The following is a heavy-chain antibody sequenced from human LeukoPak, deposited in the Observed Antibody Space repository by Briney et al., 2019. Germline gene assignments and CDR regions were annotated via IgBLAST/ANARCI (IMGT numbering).Heavy chain of an antibody. D-gene: IGHD2-2*01. CDR3: ARGVGNVVPAAMEVGFSYYYYYMDV. CDR1: GGTFSSYA. CDR2: IIPIFGTA. Sequence: SVKVSCKASGGTFSSYAISWVRQAPGRGLEWMGGIIPIFGTASYAQKFQGRVTITADASTSTAYMELSSLRSEDTAVYYCARGVGNVVPAAMEVGFSYYYYYMDVWGKGTTVTISS. V-gene: IGHV1-69*13. J-gene: IGHJ6*03.